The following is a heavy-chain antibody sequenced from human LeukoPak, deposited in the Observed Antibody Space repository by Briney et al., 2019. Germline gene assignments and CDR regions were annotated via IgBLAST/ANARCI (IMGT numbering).Heavy chain of an antibody. CDR2: IYTGGST. D-gene: IGHD1-26*01. Sequence: SETLSLTCTVSGGSISSYYWSWIRQPAGKGLEWIGHIYTGGSTNYNPSLKSRVTMSVDTSKNQFSLKLSSVTAADTAVYYCARVMGELLLGYFDLWGRGALVTVSS. CDR3: ARVMGELLLGYFDL. J-gene: IGHJ2*01. V-gene: IGHV4-4*07. CDR1: GGSISSYY.